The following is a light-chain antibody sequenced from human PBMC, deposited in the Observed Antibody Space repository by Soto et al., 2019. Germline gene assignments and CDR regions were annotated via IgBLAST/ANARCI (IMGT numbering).Light chain of an antibody. CDR3: CSYTSRNTWV. V-gene: IGLV2-14*01. J-gene: IGLJ3*02. CDR1: SSDVGDYNY. Sequence: QSALTQPASVSGSPGQSITISCTGTSSDVGDYNYVSWYQQYPGKVPKLLIHDVNNRPSGVSYRFSGSKSGNTASLTISGLRSEDEADYYCCSYTSRNTWVFGGGTKVTVL. CDR2: DVN.